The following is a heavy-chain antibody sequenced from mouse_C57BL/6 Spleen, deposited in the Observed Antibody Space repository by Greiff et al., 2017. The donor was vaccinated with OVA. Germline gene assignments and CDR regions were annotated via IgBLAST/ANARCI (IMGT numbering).Heavy chain of an antibody. CDR1: GFNFSSYD. D-gene: IGHD4-1*01. CDR3: TRGNWDGFAY. Sequence: EVKVVESGEGLVKPGGSLKLSCAASGFNFSSYDMSWVRQTPEKRLEWVAYISRGGDYTYYAATVKGRFTISRDNARNTLYLQMSRLNSEDTAMYYGTRGNWDGFAYWGQGTTLTVSA. V-gene: IGHV5-9-1*02. CDR2: ISRGGDYT. J-gene: IGHJ2*01.